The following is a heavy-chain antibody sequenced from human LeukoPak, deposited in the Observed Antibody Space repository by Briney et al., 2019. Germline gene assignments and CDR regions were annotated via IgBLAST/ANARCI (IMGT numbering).Heavy chain of an antibody. CDR3: AARYYYDSSGYSEAFDP. J-gene: IGHJ5*02. V-gene: IGHV1-58*02. Sequence: GASVKVSCKASGFTFTSSAMQWVRQARGQRLERIGWIVVGSGNTNYAQKFQERVTITRDMSTSTAYMELSSLRSEDTAVYYCAARYYYDSSGYSEAFDPWGQGTLVTVSS. D-gene: IGHD3-22*01. CDR1: GFTFTSSA. CDR2: IVVGSGNT.